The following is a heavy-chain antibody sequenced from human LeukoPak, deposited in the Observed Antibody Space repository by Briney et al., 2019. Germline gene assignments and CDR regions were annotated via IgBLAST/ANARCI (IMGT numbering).Heavy chain of an antibody. CDR1: GFTFSSYW. J-gene: IGHJ4*02. Sequence: PGGSLRLSCAASGFTFSSYWMSWVRQAPGKGLEWVANIKQDGSEKNYVDSVKGRFAISRDNAKNSLYLQMNSLRGEDTAVYYCAREGIAAPGDHWGQGTLVTVSS. V-gene: IGHV3-7*04. D-gene: IGHD6-13*01. CDR3: AREGIAAPGDH. CDR2: IKQDGSEK.